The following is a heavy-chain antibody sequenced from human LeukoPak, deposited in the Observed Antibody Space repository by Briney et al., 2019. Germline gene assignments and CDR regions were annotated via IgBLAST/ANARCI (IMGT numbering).Heavy chain of an antibody. CDR3: AKGSAGILSGYYYFDY. J-gene: IGHJ4*02. CDR1: GFTFSSYG. Sequence: QTGGSLRLSCAASGFTFSSYGMSWVRQAPGKGLEWVSAVSGSGGSTYYADSVKGRFTISRDNSKNTLYLQMNSLSAEDTAVYYCAKGSAGILSGYYYFDYWGQGTLVTVSS. D-gene: IGHD3-9*01. V-gene: IGHV3-23*01. CDR2: VSGSGGST.